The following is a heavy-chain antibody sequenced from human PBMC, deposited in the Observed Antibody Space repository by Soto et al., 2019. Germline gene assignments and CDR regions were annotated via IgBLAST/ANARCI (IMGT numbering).Heavy chain of an antibody. J-gene: IGHJ4*02. CDR2: ISGSGGST. CDR3: AKDKRQGSGPYHDY. D-gene: IGHD6-19*01. CDR1: GFTFSSYA. V-gene: IGHV3-23*01. Sequence: GGSLRLSCAASGFTFSSYAMSWVRQAPGKGLEWVSAISGSGGSTYYADSVKGRFTISRDNSKNTLYLQMNSLRAEDTAVYYCAKDKRQGSGPYHDYWAQGTLVTVSS.